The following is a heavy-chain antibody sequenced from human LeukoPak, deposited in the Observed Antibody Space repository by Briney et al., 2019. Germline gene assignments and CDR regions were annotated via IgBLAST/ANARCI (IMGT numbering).Heavy chain of an antibody. J-gene: IGHJ5*02. CDR2: INHSGST. D-gene: IGHD4-23*01. Sequence: SETLSLTCAVYGGSFSGYYWSWIRQPPGKGLEWIGGINHSGSTNYNPSLKSRVTISVDTSKNQFSLKLSSVTAADTAVYYCARGINYGGNSMRWFDPWGQGTLVTVSS. V-gene: IGHV4-34*01. CDR1: GGSFSGYY. CDR3: ARGINYGGNSMRWFDP.